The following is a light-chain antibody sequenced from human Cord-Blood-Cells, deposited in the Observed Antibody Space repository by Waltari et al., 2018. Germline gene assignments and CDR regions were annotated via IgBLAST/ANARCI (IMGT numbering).Light chain of an antibody. CDR1: QSVSSSY. CDR3: QQYGSSPYT. J-gene: IGKJ2*01. CDR2: GAS. V-gene: IGKV3-20*01. Sequence: DIVLTQSPGTLSLSPGERATLSCRASQSVSSSYLAWYQQKPGQPPRLLIYGASSRATGIPDRFSGSGSGTDFTLTISRLEPEDFAVYDCQQYGSSPYTFGQGTKLEIK.